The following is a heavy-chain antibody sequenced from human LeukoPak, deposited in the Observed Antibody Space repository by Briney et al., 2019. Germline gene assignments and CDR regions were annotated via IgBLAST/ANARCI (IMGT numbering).Heavy chain of an antibody. J-gene: IGHJ6*02. CDR2: IYYSGST. Sequence: SETLSLTCTVSGGSISSYYWSWIRQPRGKGPEWIGYIYYSGSTNYNPSLKSRVTISVDTSKNQFSLKLSSVTAADTAVYYCARDRTVTGGMDVWGQGTTVTVSS. CDR1: GGSISSYY. V-gene: IGHV4-59*01. D-gene: IGHD4-11*01. CDR3: ARDRTVTGGMDV.